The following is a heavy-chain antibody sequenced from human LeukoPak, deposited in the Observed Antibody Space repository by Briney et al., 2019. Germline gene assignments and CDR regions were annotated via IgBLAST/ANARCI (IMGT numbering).Heavy chain of an antibody. V-gene: IGHV4-38-2*01. Sequence: SETLSLTCAVSGYSISSGYYWGWIRQPPGKGLEWIGSIYHSGSTYYNPSLKSRVTISVDTSKNQFSLKLSSVTAADTAVYHAASGIRYFDWLLDYCFDYWGQGTLVTVSS. D-gene: IGHD3-9*01. CDR2: IYHSGST. CDR1: GYSISSGYY. CDR3: ASGIRYFDWLLDYCFDY. J-gene: IGHJ4*02.